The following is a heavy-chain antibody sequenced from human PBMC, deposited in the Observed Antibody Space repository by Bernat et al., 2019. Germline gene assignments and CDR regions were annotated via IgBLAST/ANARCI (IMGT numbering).Heavy chain of an antibody. Sequence: QVQLVESGGGLVKPGGSLRLSCAASGFTFSDYYMSWIRQAPGKGLDWVSYISSSSSYTNYADSVKGRFTISRDNAKNSLYLQMNSLRAEDTAVYYCARDRGSPPDSYTYFDYWGQGTLVTVSS. V-gene: IGHV3-11*06. CDR3: ARDRGSPPDSYTYFDY. CDR1: GFTFSDYY. J-gene: IGHJ4*02. CDR2: ISSSSSYT. D-gene: IGHD3-16*01.